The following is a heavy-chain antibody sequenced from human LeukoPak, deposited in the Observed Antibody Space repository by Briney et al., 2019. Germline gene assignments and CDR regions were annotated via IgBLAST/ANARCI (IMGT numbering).Heavy chain of an antibody. J-gene: IGHJ4*02. CDR3: AKGGKYDILTGFRRSRLLGDY. Sequence: SETLSLTCTVSGGSISSYYWSWIRQPPGKGLEWIGYIYYSGSTYYNPSLKSRVTISVDTSKNQFSLKLSSVTAADTAVYYCAKGGKYDILTGFRRSRLLGDYWGQGALVTVSS. V-gene: IGHV4-59*04. D-gene: IGHD3-9*01. CDR2: IYYSGST. CDR1: GGSISSYY.